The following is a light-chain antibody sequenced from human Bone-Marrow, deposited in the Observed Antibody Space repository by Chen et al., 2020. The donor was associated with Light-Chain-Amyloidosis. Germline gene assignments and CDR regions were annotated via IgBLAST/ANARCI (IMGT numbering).Light chain of an antibody. CDR3: QSVDTSGSYWV. Sequence: SYELTQPPSVSVSPGQTARLTCSADALPSHYAYWYQQKPGQAPVLVISKDSERPSRIPERFSGSSSGTTVTLIISGVQAEDEAEYYCQSVDTSGSYWVFGGGTKLTVL. CDR1: ALPSHY. V-gene: IGLV3-25*03. J-gene: IGLJ3*02. CDR2: KDS.